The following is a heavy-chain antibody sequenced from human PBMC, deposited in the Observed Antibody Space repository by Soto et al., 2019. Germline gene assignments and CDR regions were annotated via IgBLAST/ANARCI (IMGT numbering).Heavy chain of an antibody. Sequence: PGGSLRLSCGASGFTFSSYEMIWVRQAPGKGLEWVSYISSSGYNIHYADSVKGRFTISRDNAKHSLYLHMNSLRVEDTGVYYCARDYSSGFPMGVWGQGTTVTVSS. D-gene: IGHD6-19*01. CDR2: ISSSGYNI. V-gene: IGHV3-48*03. CDR3: ARDYSSGFPMGV. J-gene: IGHJ6*02. CDR1: GFTFSSYE.